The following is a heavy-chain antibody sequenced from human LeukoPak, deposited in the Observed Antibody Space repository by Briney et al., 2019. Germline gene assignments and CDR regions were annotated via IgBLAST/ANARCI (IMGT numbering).Heavy chain of an antibody. CDR3: AKDLKEGFCSTTSCYGIDS. J-gene: IGHJ4*02. D-gene: IGHD2-2*01. Sequence: GGSLRLSCAASGFTFSIYAMSWVRQAPGKGLEWVSAISGSGGRTYYADSVKGRFTLSGDNSKNTLFLQMNSLRAEDTALYYCAKDLKEGFCSTTSCYGIDSWGQGTLVTVSS. CDR1: GFTFSIYA. CDR2: ISGSGGRT. V-gene: IGHV3-23*01.